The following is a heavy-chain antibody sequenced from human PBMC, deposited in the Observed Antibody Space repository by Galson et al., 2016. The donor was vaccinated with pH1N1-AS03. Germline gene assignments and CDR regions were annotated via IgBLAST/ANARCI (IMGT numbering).Heavy chain of an antibody. V-gene: IGHV4-59*11. D-gene: IGHD1-26*01. CDR2: IYYTGST. CDR3: VSARGFYGSNYFDY. CDR1: GALINTQY. Sequence: LSLTCSVSGALINTQYWSWIRQAPGRGLEWIGYIYYTGSTIYNPSLQSRVAITVDTSKNQFSLQLTSVTAADTAVYYCVSARGFYGSNYFDYWGPGRAVIVSS. J-gene: IGHJ4*02.